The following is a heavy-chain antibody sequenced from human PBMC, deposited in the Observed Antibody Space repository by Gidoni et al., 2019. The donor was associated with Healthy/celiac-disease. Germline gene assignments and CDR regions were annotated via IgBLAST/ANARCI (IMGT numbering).Heavy chain of an antibody. Sequence: QLQLQESGPGLVKPSETLSPTCTVSGVSIRSSNYYWDWIRQSPGKGLGWIGSMYYSGNTYYNPSLKSRVTISEDTSNNQFSLKLNSVTAADTAVYYCARRGIAALDYMDVWGKGTTVTVSS. J-gene: IGHJ6*03. V-gene: IGHV4-39*01. D-gene: IGHD6-6*01. CDR2: MYYSGNT. CDR1: GVSIRSSNYY. CDR3: ARRGIAALDYMDV.